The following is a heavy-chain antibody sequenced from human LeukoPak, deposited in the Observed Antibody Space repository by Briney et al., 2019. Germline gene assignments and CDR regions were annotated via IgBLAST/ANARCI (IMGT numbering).Heavy chain of an antibody. CDR2: IIPIFDKR. Sequence: ASVKVSCKASGGTFSRFAIAWVRQAPGQGLEWMGEIIPIFDKRNFAQNFQGRVTFTADESTTTAYMELSSLRSEDTAVYYCARAPNYYFDNSGGYEDAFDVWGQGTLVTVSS. CDR1: GGTFSRFA. J-gene: IGHJ3*01. CDR3: ARAPNYYFDNSGGYEDAFDV. D-gene: IGHD3-22*01. V-gene: IGHV1-69*01.